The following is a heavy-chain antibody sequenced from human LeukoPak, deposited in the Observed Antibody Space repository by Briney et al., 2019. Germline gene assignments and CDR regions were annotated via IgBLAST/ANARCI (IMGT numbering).Heavy chain of an antibody. Sequence: GGSLRLSCSASGFTFTIYAMSWVRQAPGKGLVWVSRINSDGSSTSYADSVKGRFTISRDNAKNTLYLQMNSLRAEDTAVYYCARDYRHSGSYCDYWGQGTLVTVSS. D-gene: IGHD1-26*01. CDR1: GFTFTIYA. CDR2: INSDGSST. CDR3: ARDYRHSGSYCDY. V-gene: IGHV3-74*01. J-gene: IGHJ4*02.